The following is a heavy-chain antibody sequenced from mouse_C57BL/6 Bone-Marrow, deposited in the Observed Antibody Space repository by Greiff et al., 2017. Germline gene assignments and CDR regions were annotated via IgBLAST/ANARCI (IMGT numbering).Heavy chain of an antibody. D-gene: IGHD2-3*01. CDR1: GFNIKDDY. CDR2: IDPETGDT. V-gene: IGHV14-4*01. CDR3: STRYEDY. Sequence: EVQLQQSGAELVRPGASVKLSCTASGFNIKDDYMHWVKQRPEQGLEWIGWIDPETGDTEYAPKFQGKATITAATSSNTAYLQLSSLTSEDTAVYYCSTRYEDYWGQGTSVTVSA. J-gene: IGHJ4*01.